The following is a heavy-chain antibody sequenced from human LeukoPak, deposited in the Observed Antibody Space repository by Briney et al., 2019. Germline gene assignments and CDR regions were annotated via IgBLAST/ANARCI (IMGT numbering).Heavy chain of an antibody. J-gene: IGHJ6*02. Sequence: SETLSLTCTVSGGSISSYYWSWIRQPPGKGLEWIGYIYYSGSTNYNPSLKSRVTISVDTSKNQFSLKLSSVTAADTAVYYCARDGDYVWGSWEQRTGLDVWGQGTTVTVS. CDR2: IYYSGST. CDR3: ARDGDYVWGSWEQRTGLDV. D-gene: IGHD3-16*01. V-gene: IGHV4-59*01. CDR1: GGSISSYY.